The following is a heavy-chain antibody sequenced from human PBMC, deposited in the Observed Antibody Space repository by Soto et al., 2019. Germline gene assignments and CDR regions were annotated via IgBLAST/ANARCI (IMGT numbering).Heavy chain of an antibody. CDR3: ATRKGSTTSFYFDY. CDR2: IYHSGST. D-gene: IGHD1-1*01. Sequence: PSETLSLTCAVSGASITSSKWWSWVRQSPGKGLEWIGEIYHSGSTTYNPSLKSRVTISVDKSKNQFSLKLNSVTAADTAVYYCATRKGSTTSFYFDYWGQGTMVTVYS. V-gene: IGHV4-4*02. CDR1: GASITSSKW. J-gene: IGHJ4*02.